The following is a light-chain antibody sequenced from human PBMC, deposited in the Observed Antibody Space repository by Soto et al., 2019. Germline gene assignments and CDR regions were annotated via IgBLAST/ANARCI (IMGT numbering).Light chain of an antibody. CDR2: EVY. J-gene: IGLJ1*01. CDR3: SSYSGTNTLYL. CDR1: SRDIGDYNY. V-gene: IGLV2-14*01. Sequence: QLVLTQPASVSGSPGQSITIPCTGTSRDIGDYNYVSWYQQHPGKAPKLLIFEVYNRPAGVSHRFSGSKSGNTASLTISGLQTGDEADYYCSSYSGTNTLYLFGTGTKLTVL.